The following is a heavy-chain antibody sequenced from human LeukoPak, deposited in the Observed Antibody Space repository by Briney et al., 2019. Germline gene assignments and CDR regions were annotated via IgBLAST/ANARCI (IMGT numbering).Heavy chain of an antibody. V-gene: IGHV1-2*02. CDR2: INPNSGGT. CDR1: GYTFTGYY. D-gene: IGHD2-2*03. CDR3: ATMVARGGYCSSSRCYGGFDI. Sequence: ASVKASCKASGYTFTGYYMHWVRQAPEQGLEWMGWINPNSGGTNYAQKFQGRVTMTRDTSISTAYMELSRLRSDDTAVYYCATMVARGGYCSSSRCYGGFDIWGQGTMVTVSS. J-gene: IGHJ3*02.